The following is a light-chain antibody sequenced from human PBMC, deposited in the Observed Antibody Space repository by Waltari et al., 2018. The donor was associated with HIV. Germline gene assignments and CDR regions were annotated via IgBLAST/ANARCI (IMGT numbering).Light chain of an antibody. J-gene: IGLJ2*01. CDR1: SSDIGSYNY. CDR2: DVT. V-gene: IGLV2-11*01. Sequence: QSALTQPRSVSGSPGQSVTISCTGTSSDIGSYNYVSWYQQHPGKVPKLIIYDVTERPSGVPDRYSGLKSGNTASLTISGLQADDEADYYCCSRAGRNPLFGGGTKLTVL. CDR3: CSRAGRNPL.